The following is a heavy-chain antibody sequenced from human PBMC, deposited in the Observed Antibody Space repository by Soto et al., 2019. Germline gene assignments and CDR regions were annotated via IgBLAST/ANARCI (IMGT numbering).Heavy chain of an antibody. Sequence: SETLSLTCTVSGGSIISADYSWSWIRQHPGKALECIGYIYYSGSIYYNPSLKSRLTLSVDTSKNQFSLKLTSVTAADTAVYYCAREVNGVGFDPWGQGTLVTVSS. V-gene: IGHV4-31*03. CDR2: IYYSGSI. D-gene: IGHD2-8*01. CDR1: GGSIISADYS. J-gene: IGHJ5*02. CDR3: AREVNGVGFDP.